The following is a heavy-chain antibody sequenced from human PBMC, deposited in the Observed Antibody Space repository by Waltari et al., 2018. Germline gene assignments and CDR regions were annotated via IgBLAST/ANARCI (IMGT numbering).Heavy chain of an antibody. D-gene: IGHD5-12*01. J-gene: IGHJ6*02. V-gene: IGHV3-53*01. CDR3: AREGEYSGYDPLYYYGMDV. CDR1: GFTVSSNY. CDR2: IYSGGST. Sequence: EVQLVESGGGLIQPGGSLRLSCAASGFTVSSNYMSWVRQAPGKGLEWVSVIYSGGSTYYADSVKGRFTISRDNSKNTLYLQMNSLRAEDTAVYYCAREGEYSGYDPLYYYGMDVWGQGTTVTVSS.